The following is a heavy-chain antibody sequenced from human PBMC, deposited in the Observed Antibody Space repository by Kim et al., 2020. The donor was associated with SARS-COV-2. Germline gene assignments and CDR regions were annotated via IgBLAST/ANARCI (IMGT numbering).Heavy chain of an antibody. J-gene: IGHJ5*02. CDR2: ISSSGGST. Sequence: GGSLRLSCAASGFTFSSYAMNWVRQAPGKGLEWVSAISSSGGSTYYADSVKGRFTISRDNSKKTLYLQMNSLRAEDTAVYYCAKAVRGSSLDWFDPWGQGTLVTVSS. V-gene: IGHV3-23*01. CDR3: AKAVRGSSLDWFDP. D-gene: IGHD1-26*01. CDR1: GFTFSSYA.